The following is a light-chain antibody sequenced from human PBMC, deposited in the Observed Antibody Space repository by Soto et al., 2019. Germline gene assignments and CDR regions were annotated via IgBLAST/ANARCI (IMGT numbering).Light chain of an antibody. Sequence: QAVVTQEPSLTVSPGGTVTLTCGSSTGAVTSGHYPYWFQQKPGQAPRTLIYDTTNKHSWTPARFSGSLLGGKAALTLSGAQPEDEADYYCQSYDDNNVVFGGGTQLTVL. J-gene: IGLJ2*01. V-gene: IGLV7-46*01. CDR2: DTT. CDR1: TGAVTSGHY. CDR3: QSYDDNNVV.